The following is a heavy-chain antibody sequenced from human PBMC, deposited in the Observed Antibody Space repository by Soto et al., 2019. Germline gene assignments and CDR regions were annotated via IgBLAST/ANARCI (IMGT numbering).Heavy chain of an antibody. D-gene: IGHD3-3*01. CDR1: GGSFSGYY. J-gene: IGHJ6*02. CDR3: TRGSRGSDFWSGYTPYYYGMDV. Sequence: PSETLSLTCAVYGGSFSGYYWSWIRQPPGKGLEWIGEINHSGSTNYNPSLKSRVNISVDTSKNQFSLKLSSVTAADTAVYYCTRGSRGSDFWSGYTPYYYGMDVWGQGTTVTVSS. CDR2: INHSGST. V-gene: IGHV4-34*03.